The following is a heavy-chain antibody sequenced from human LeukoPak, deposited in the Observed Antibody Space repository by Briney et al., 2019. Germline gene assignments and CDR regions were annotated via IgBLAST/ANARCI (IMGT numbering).Heavy chain of an antibody. D-gene: IGHD2-21*02. CDR3: TSHTGTGDAFRPFHI. V-gene: IGHV3-7*01. CDR1: GFTFSSYW. J-gene: IGHJ3*02. Sequence: GGSLRLSCAASGFTFSSYWMSWVRQAPGRGLEWVANIKQDGSEKYYVDSVKGRFTISRDNAKNSLYLQMNSLRAEDTAVYYCTSHTGTGDAFRPFHIWGQGTMVTVSS. CDR2: IKQDGSEK.